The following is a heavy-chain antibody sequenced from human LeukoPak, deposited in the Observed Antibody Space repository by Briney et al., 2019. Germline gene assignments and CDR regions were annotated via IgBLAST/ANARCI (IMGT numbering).Heavy chain of an antibody. D-gene: IGHD2-2*01. J-gene: IGHJ4*02. Sequence: ASVNVSCKASGYTFTSYGISWVRQAPGQGGAGMGWMSDYNGNTNYAQKLQGRVNMTTDTSTSTAYMELRSLRSDDTAVYYCATDTIPTGDIVVVPASPGDYWGQGTLVTFSS. CDR2: MSDYNGNT. CDR1: GYTFTSYG. CDR3: ATDTIPTGDIVVVPASPGDY. V-gene: IGHV1-18*01.